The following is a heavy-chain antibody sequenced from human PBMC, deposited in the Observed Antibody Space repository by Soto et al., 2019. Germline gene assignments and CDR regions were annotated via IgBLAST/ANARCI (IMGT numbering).Heavy chain of an antibody. CDR1: GFTFSSYA. Sequence: EVQLLESGGGLVQPGGSLRLSCAASGFTFSSYAMSWVRQAPGKGLEWVSAISGSGGSTYYADSVKGRFTISRDNSKNTXSRQMNSLRAEDTAVYYCAKDLRSSGWAEGISAFDIWGQGTMVTVSS. J-gene: IGHJ3*02. D-gene: IGHD6-19*01. CDR3: AKDLRSSGWAEGISAFDI. CDR2: ISGSGGST. V-gene: IGHV3-23*01.